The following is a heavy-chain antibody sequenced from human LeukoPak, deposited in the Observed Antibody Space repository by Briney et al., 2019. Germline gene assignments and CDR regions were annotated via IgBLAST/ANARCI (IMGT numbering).Heavy chain of an antibody. CDR2: IIPIFGTA. D-gene: IGHD1-26*01. CDR3: ARDRAKPYSGSYRMGWFDP. J-gene: IGHJ5*02. V-gene: IGHV1-69*05. Sequence: GASVKVSCKASGGTFSSYAISWVRQAPGQGLEWMGGIIPIFGTANYAQKFQGRVTITTDESTSTAYMELSSLRSEDTAVYYCARDRAKPYSGSYRMGWFDPWGQGTLVTVSS. CDR1: GGTFSSYA.